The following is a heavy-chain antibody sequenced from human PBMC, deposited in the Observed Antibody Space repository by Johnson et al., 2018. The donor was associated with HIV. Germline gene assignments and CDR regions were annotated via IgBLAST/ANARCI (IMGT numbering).Heavy chain of an antibody. D-gene: IGHD3-10*01. CDR2: ISYDGSNK. CDR3: ARRMVQGVIITSGAFDI. V-gene: IGHV3-30*03. Sequence: QEKLVESGGGLVRPGRSLRLSCAASGFTFDDYAMHWVRQAPGKGLEWVAIISYDGSNKYYADSVKGRFTISRDNSKNTLYLQMNSLRAEDTAVYYCARRMVQGVIITSGAFDIWGQGTMVTVSS. CDR1: GFTFDDYA. J-gene: IGHJ3*02.